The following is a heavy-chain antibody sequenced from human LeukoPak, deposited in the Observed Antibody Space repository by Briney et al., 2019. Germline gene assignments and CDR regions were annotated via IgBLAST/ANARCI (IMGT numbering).Heavy chain of an antibody. CDR2: IIPILGIA. CDR1: GGTFSSYA. Sequence: GASVKVSCKASGGTFSSYAISWVRQAPGQGLEWMGRIIPILGIANYAQKFQGRVTITADKSTSTAYMELSSLRSEDTAVYYCASYGSGSFIFDYWGQGTLVTVSS. CDR3: ASYGSGSFIFDY. D-gene: IGHD3-10*01. J-gene: IGHJ4*02. V-gene: IGHV1-69*04.